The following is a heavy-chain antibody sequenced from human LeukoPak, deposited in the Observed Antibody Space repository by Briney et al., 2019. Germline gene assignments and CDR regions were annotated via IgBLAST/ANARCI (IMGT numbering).Heavy chain of an antibody. Sequence: PSETLSLTCTVSGGSISSYCRSWIRQPPGKGLEWIGYIYTSGSTNYNPSLKSRVTISVDTSKNQFSLKLSSVTAADTAVYYCARRVRGVDYYYYYYMDVWGKGTTVTVSS. CDR3: ARRVRGVDYYYYYYMDV. CDR2: IYTSGST. CDR1: GGSISSYC. J-gene: IGHJ6*03. V-gene: IGHV4-4*09. D-gene: IGHD3-10*01.